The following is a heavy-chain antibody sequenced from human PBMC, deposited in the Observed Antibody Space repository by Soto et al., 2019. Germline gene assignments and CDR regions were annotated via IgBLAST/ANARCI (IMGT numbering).Heavy chain of an antibody. CDR3: ARVVVVVAATSRYYYYGMDV. J-gene: IGHJ6*02. V-gene: IGHV4-34*01. D-gene: IGHD2-15*01. Sequence: PSETLSLTCAVYGGSFSGYYWSWIRQPPGKGLEWIGEINHSGSTNYNPSLKSRVTISVDTSKNQFSLKLSSVTAADTAVYYCARVVVVVAATSRYYYYGMDVWGQGTTVTVSS. CDR1: GGSFSGYY. CDR2: INHSGST.